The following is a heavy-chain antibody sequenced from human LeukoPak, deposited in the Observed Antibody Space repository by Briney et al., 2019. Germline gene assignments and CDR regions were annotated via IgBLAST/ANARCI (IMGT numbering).Heavy chain of an antibody. CDR1: GFTFSSYA. CDR2: ISGSGGST. J-gene: IGHJ5*02. Sequence: GGSLRLSCAASGFTFSSYAMSWVRQAPGKGLEWVSAISGSGGSTYYADSVKGRFTISRDNSKNMLYLQMNSLRAEDTAVYYCAKDIKGAAAGTGWFDPWGQGTLVTVSS. V-gene: IGHV3-23*01. D-gene: IGHD6-13*01. CDR3: AKDIKGAAAGTGWFDP.